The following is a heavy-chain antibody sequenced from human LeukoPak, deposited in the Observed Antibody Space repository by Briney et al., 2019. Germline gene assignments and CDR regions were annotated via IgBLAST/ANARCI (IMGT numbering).Heavy chain of an antibody. J-gene: IGHJ6*02. V-gene: IGHV3-7*01. Sequence: GGSLRLSCTASGFTFSSYAMSWARQAPGKGLEWVANIKHDGSEQYYVDSVKGRFSISRDNAKNSLYLQMNSLRAEDTAVYYCAGPASESSWGMDVWGQGTTVIVSS. D-gene: IGHD3-10*01. CDR2: IKHDGSEQ. CDR1: GFTFSSYA. CDR3: AGPASESSWGMDV.